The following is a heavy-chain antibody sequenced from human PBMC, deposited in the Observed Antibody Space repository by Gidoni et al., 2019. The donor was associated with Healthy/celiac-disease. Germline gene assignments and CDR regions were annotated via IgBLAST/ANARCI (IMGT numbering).Heavy chain of an antibody. V-gene: IGHV4-34*01. CDR3: GVWGPGRDWFDP. CDR2: INHSGST. Sequence: QVQLQQWGAGLLKPSETLSLTCAVYGGSFSGYYWSWIRQPPGKGLEWIGEINHSGSTNYNPSLKSRVTISVDTSKNQFSLKLSSVTAADTAVYYCGVWGPGRDWFDPWGQGTLVTVSS. J-gene: IGHJ5*02. CDR1: GGSFSGYY. D-gene: IGHD1-26*01.